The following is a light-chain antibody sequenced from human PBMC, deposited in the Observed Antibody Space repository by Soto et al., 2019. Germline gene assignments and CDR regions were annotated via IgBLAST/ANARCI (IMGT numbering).Light chain of an antibody. CDR2: AAS. CDR3: QKYNSAPLT. V-gene: IGKV1-27*01. J-gene: IGKJ4*01. CDR1: LPISNY. Sequence: DIPMTQSPSFLSSSVYHRITITRRASLPISNYLAWYQQKPGKIPNLLIYAASTLQAGVPSRFSGSGSGTDFTLTISSLQPEDVAAYYCQKYNSAPLTFGGGTKVDIK.